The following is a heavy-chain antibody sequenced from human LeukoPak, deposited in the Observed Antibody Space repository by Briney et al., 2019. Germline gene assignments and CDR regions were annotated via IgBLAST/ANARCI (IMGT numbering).Heavy chain of an antibody. Sequence: GESLKISCKGSGYIFTSYWIAWVRQLPGKGLEWMGIIYPGDSDTRYSPSFQGQVTISADKSISTAYLQWSSLKASDTAMYYCARLSSGDEERFYFYYYHMDVWGKGTTVTVSS. CDR3: ARLSSGDEERFYFYYYHMDV. J-gene: IGHJ6*03. D-gene: IGHD7-27*01. V-gene: IGHV5-51*01. CDR2: IYPGDSDT. CDR1: GYIFTSYW.